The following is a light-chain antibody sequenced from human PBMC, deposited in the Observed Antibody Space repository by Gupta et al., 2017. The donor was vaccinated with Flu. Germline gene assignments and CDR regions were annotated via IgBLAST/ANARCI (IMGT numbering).Light chain of an antibody. CDR2: QAS. V-gene: IGKV1-5*03. Sequence: DIHMTHSPSTLSASVGDRVTITCRASQSVGIWLAWYQQKPGKAPNLLIYQASTGESGVPSRFSGSGSGTDFTLTISSLQPDDFATYYCQQDHGYPWAFGQGTQVEVK. CDR1: QSVGIW. CDR3: QQDHGYPWA. J-gene: IGKJ1*01.